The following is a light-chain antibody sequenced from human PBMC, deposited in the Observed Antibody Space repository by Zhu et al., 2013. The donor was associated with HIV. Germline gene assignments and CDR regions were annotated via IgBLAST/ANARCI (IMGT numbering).Light chain of an antibody. V-gene: IGLV1-47*01. Sequence: QSVLTQPPSASGTPGQRVTISCSGSSSNIGSNYVSWYQQLPGMTPKLLIYKNSQRSSGVPDRFSASKSGTSASLAISGLQSEDEADYFCQSYDNSLTVVFGGGTKVTVL. CDR3: QSYDNSLTVV. CDR2: KNS. CDR1: SSNIGSNY. J-gene: IGLJ2*01.